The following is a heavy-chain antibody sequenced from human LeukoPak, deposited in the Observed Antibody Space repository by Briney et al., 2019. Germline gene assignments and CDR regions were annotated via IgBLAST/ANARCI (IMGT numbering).Heavy chain of an antibody. V-gene: IGHV3-23*01. Sequence: GGSLRLSCAASGFTFSSYAMSWVRQAPGKGLEWVSAISGSGDSTYYADSVKGRFTISRDNSKTTLYLQMRAEDTAVCYCAKAERILLPDYWGQGTLVTVSS. CDR3: AKAERILLPDY. CDR1: GFTFSSYA. J-gene: IGHJ4*02. D-gene: IGHD2-15*01. CDR2: ISGSGDST.